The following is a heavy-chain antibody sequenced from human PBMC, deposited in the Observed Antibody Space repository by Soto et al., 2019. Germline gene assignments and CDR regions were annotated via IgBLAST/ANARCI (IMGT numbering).Heavy chain of an antibody. CDR1: GFTLSNYW. D-gene: IGHD3-22*01. CDR2: INQDGSEK. J-gene: IGHJ2*01. Sequence: EVQLVESGGGLVQPGGSLRLSCAASGFTLSNYWMAWVRQAPGKGLEWVANINQDGSEKHYVDSAKGRFTISRDNARSSLYLQMNSLSAEDTAVFYCARTHLCETSGYRHFDLWGRGTLVAVSS. CDR3: ARTHLCETSGYRHFDL. V-gene: IGHV3-7*05.